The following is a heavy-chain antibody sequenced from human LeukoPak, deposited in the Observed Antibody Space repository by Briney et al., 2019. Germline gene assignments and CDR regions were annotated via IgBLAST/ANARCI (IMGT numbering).Heavy chain of an antibody. Sequence: RGSLRLSCAASGFTFSSYSMNWVRQAPGKGLEWVSSISSSSSYIYYADSVKGRFTISRDNAKNSLYLQMNSLRAEDTAVYYCARELKQLAPDAFDIRGQGTMVTVSS. CDR2: ISSSSSYI. CDR3: ARELKQLAPDAFDI. CDR1: GFTFSSYS. V-gene: IGHV3-21*01. D-gene: IGHD6-13*01. J-gene: IGHJ3*02.